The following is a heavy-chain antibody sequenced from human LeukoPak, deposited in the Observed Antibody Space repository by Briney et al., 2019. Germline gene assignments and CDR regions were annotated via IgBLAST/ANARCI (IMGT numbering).Heavy chain of an antibody. V-gene: IGHV3-74*01. J-gene: IGHJ4*02. D-gene: IGHD6-6*01. Sequence: GGSLRLSCTASGFSLSGHWMHWARQLPGKGLVWVSRISPTGSTTSYADSVKGRFTVSRDNAKNTLYLQVNNLRAEDTAVYYCARGPNSNWSGLDFWGQGTLLTVSS. CDR2: ISPTGSTT. CDR1: GFSLSGHW. CDR3: ARGPNSNWSGLDF.